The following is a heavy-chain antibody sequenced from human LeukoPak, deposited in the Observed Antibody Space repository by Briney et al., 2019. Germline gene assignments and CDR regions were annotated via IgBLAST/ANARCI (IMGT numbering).Heavy chain of an antibody. CDR3: ARVVGVLWLDYMDV. D-gene: IGHD3-10*01. Sequence: PSETLSLTCAVSGGSISSYYWSWIRQPAGKGLEWIGRIYTSGSTNYNPSLKSRVTMSVDTSKNQFSLKLSSVTAADTAVYYCARVVGVLWLDYMDVWGKGTTVTVSS. CDR2: IYTSGST. J-gene: IGHJ6*03. CDR1: GGSISSYY. V-gene: IGHV4-4*07.